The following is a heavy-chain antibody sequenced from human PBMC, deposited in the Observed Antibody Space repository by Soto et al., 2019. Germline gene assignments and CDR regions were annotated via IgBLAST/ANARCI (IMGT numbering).Heavy chain of an antibody. Sequence: ASVKVSCKASGTTLTSYDINWVRQATGQGLEWMGWMNPNSGNTGYAQKFQGRVTMTRNTSISTAYMELSSLRSEDTAVYYCASKLQLHYYYGMDVWGQGTTVTVSS. CDR3: ASKLQLHYYYGMDV. CDR1: GTTLTSYD. CDR2: MNPNSGNT. J-gene: IGHJ6*02. V-gene: IGHV1-8*01. D-gene: IGHD2-2*01.